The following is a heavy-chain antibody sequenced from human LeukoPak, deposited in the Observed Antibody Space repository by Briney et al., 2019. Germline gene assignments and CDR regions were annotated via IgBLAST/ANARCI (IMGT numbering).Heavy chain of an antibody. D-gene: IGHD2-2*01. CDR3: ARRLTQYDCFDP. CDR1: GDSVSSNSVT. V-gene: IGHV6-1*01. CDR2: TYYRSTWYN. Sequence: SQTLSLTCAICGDSVSSNSVTWKWIRQSPSRGLEWLGRTYYRSTWYNDYAVSVRGRITVNPDTSKNQFSLHLNSVTPEDTAVYYCARRLTQYDCFDPWGQGILVTVSS. J-gene: IGHJ5*02.